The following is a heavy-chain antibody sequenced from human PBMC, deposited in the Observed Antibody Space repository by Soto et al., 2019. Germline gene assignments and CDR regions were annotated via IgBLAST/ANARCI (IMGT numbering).Heavy chain of an antibody. Sequence: PGGALRLSCAASGFTFSSYSMNWVRQAPGKGLEWVSYISSSSSTIYYADSVKGRFTISRDNAKNSLYLQMNSLRAEDTAVYYCSSGYDAFAIWGQGTMVTVSS. CDR1: GFTFSSYS. CDR2: ISSSSSTI. V-gene: IGHV3-48*01. CDR3: SSGYDAFAI. J-gene: IGHJ3*02. D-gene: IGHD3-22*01.